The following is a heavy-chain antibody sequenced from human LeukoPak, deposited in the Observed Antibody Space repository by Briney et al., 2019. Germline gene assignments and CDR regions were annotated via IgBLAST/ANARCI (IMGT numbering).Heavy chain of an antibody. Sequence: LAGGSLRLSCAASGFTFSSHDMHWVRQAPGKGLEWVTIISYDGGKKDYADSVKGRFTVSRDNSKNTLYLQMNSLRPEDTAVYYCAKDRSEGYYGDEFDYWGQGTLVTVSS. CDR2: ISYDGGKK. D-gene: IGHD4-17*01. J-gene: IGHJ4*02. V-gene: IGHV3-30*18. CDR3: AKDRSEGYYGDEFDY. CDR1: GFTFSSHD.